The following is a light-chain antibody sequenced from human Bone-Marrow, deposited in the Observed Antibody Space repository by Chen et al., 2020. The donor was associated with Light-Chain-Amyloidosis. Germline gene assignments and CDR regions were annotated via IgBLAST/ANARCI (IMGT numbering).Light chain of an antibody. CDR1: NIGSTS. Sequence: SYVLTQPSSVSVAPGQTATLACGGTNIGSTSVHWYQQTPGQAPLLVVYDDSDRPSGIPERLSGSNSGNTATMTISRVEAGDEADYYCQVWDRSSDRPVFGGGTKLTGL. CDR2: DDS. V-gene: IGLV3-21*02. J-gene: IGLJ3*02. CDR3: QVWDRSSDRPV.